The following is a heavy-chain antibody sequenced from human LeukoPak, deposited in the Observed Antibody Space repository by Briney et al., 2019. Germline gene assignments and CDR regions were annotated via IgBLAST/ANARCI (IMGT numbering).Heavy chain of an antibody. Sequence: SETLSLTCTVSGASISGSYWSWIRQAPGKGLEWIGYIYYSGATKNNPSLKRRVTVSVDTSKNQVSLKLTSVTVADTAVYFCARIRGSGTYYDFVPYYFGLWGQGTLVTVAS. CDR3: ARIRGSGTYYDFVPYYFGL. D-gene: IGHD3-10*01. J-gene: IGHJ4*02. CDR2: IYYSGAT. V-gene: IGHV4-59*01. CDR1: GASISGSY.